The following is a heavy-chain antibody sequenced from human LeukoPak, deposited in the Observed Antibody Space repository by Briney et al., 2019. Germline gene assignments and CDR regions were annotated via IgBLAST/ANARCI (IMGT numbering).Heavy chain of an antibody. J-gene: IGHJ6*03. CDR2: INPSGGST. CDR1: GYTLTELS. CDR3: ARDGSVGIVVVPAATNYYYYMDV. D-gene: IGHD2-2*01. Sequence: ASVKVSCKVSGYTLTELSMHWVRQAPGQGLEWMGIINPSGGSTSYAQKFQGRVTMTRDTSTSTVYMELSSLRSEDTAVYYCARDGSVGIVVVPAATNYYYYMDVWGKGTTVTVS. V-gene: IGHV1-46*01.